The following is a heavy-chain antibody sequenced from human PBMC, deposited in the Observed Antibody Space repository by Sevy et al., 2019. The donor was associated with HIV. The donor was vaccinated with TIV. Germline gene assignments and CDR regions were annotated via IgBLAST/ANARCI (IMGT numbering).Heavy chain of an antibody. D-gene: IGHD6-19*01. CDR3: VKDGGSGSGPSAEYFHL. V-gene: IGHV3-9*01. J-gene: IGHJ1*01. CDR1: GFTFDDYA. Sequence: GGSLRLSCVASGFTFDDYAMHWVRQAPGKGLEWVSGISWNSAFVGYADSVKGRLTISRDNTKKSLYLQMHSLKPEDTAFYYCVKDGGSGSGPSAEYFHLWGPGTLVTVSS. CDR2: ISWNSAFV.